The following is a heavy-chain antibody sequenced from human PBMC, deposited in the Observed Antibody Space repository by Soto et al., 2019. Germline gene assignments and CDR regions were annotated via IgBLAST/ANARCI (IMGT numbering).Heavy chain of an antibody. CDR3: ARLNGYCVSTGCHGYYGMDV. J-gene: IGHJ6*02. Sequence: PSETLSLTCAVYGGSFSGYYWSWIRQPPGKGLEWIGEINHSGSTNYNPSLKSRVTISVDTSKNQFSLKLSSVTAADTAVYYCARLNGYCVSTGCHGYYGMDVWXQGTTVTVSS. D-gene: IGHD2-2*03. CDR2: INHSGST. V-gene: IGHV4-34*01. CDR1: GGSFSGYY.